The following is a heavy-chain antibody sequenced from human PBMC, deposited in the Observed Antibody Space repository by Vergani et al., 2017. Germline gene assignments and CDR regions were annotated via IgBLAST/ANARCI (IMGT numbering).Heavy chain of an antibody. CDR3: ANAATIMIVPYTLSPPAYFFDC. Sequence: EVQLVESGGGLVQPGGSLRLSCAASGFSLSRFWMSWVRQAPEKGLEWVSGISGSGVSAYYTDSVKGRFTISRDNSKNTLYLQMNSLRAEDTAVYYCANAATIMIVPYTLSPPAYFFDCWGQGTLVTVSS. D-gene: IGHD3-22*01. CDR2: ISGSGVSA. CDR1: GFSLSRFW. J-gene: IGHJ4*02. V-gene: IGHV3-23*04.